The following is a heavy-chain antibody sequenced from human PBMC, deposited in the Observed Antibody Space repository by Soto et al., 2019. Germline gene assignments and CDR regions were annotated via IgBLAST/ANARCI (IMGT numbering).Heavy chain of an antibody. J-gene: IGHJ5*02. Sequence: SETLSLTCAVSGGSISSSSYFWGWIRQPPGKGLEWIGSIHYSGSANYNPSLKSRVTISVDTSMNEFSLRLSFVTASDTAIYFCARSITIFGVVISSADNWFDPWGQGTLVTVSS. CDR3: ARSITIFGVVISSADNWFDP. CDR2: IHYSGSA. CDR1: GGSISSSSYF. V-gene: IGHV4-39*01. D-gene: IGHD3-3*01.